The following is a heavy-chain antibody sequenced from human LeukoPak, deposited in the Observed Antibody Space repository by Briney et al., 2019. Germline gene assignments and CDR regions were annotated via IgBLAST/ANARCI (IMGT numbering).Heavy chain of an antibody. J-gene: IGHJ6*03. Sequence: ASVKVSCKASRYTFTGYYMHWVRRAPGQGLEWMGWIYPNSGGTNCAQKFQGRVTMTRDTSISTAYMELSRLRSDDTAVYYCARSDQFPYYMDVWGKGTTVTVSS. CDR1: RYTFTGYY. D-gene: IGHD2-2*01. CDR3: ARSDQFPYYMDV. V-gene: IGHV1-2*02. CDR2: IYPNSGGT.